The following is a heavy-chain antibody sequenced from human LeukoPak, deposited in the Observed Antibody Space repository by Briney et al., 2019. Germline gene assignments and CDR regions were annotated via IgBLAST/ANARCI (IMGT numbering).Heavy chain of an antibody. J-gene: IGHJ3*02. CDR2: IYYSESN. D-gene: IGHD3-22*01. CDR1: GVSISSNY. CDR3: SRDLGPYYYDSSGYLRIAFDI. Sequence: SETLSLTCTVSGVSISSNYWSWIRQPPGKGLEWIGYIYYSESNNYNTSLKSRVTISGDTSKNQFSVKLSSVTAADAAVYYCSRDLGPYYYDSSGYLRIAFDIWGQGTMVTVSS. V-gene: IGHV4-59*01.